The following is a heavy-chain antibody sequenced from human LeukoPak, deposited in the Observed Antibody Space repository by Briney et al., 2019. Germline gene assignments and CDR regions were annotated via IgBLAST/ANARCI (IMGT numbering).Heavy chain of an antibody. Sequence: GSLRLSCTASGFTFGDYAMSWIRQPPGKGLEWIGYIYYSGSTNYNPSLKSRVTISLDTSKNQFSLKLSSVTAADTAVYYCARTGDHLSPFDYWGQGTLVTVSS. J-gene: IGHJ4*02. CDR1: GFTFGDYA. CDR2: IYYSGST. CDR3: ARTGDHLSPFDY. V-gene: IGHV4-59*01. D-gene: IGHD4-17*01.